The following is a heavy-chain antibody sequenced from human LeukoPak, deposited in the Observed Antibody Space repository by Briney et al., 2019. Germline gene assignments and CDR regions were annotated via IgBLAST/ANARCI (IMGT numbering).Heavy chain of an antibody. CDR2: IYTSGST. CDR1: GGSISSYY. J-gene: IGHJ5*02. Sequence: SETLSLTCTVSGGSISSYYWSWIRQPPGKGLEWIGYIYTSGSTNYNPSLKSRVTISVDTSKNQFSLKLSSVTAADTAVYYCARAEARTNWFDPWGQGTLVTVSS. CDR3: ARAEARTNWFDP. V-gene: IGHV4-4*09.